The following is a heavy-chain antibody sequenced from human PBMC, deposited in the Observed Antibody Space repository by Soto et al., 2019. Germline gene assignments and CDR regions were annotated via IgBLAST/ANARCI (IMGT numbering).Heavy chain of an antibody. V-gene: IGHV4-4*02. Sequence: SEALSLTCVVSGGSISSSNWWSWVCQPPGKGLEWIGEIYHSGSTNYSPSLKSRLTISVDESKNQFALKLSSVTSADTAVYYGARVAATPWGQNWIDHWGQGTLFTVSS. D-gene: IGHD2-15*01. CDR1: GGSISSSNW. CDR2: IYHSGST. CDR3: ARVAATPWGQNWIDH. J-gene: IGHJ5*02.